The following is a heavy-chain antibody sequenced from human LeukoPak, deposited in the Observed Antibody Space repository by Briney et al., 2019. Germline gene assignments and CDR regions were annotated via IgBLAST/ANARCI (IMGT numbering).Heavy chain of an antibody. CDR1: GFTFSSYA. Sequence: GGSLRLSCSASGFTFSSYAMSWVRQAPGKGLEWVSAISGSGGSTYYADSVKGRFTISRDNSKNTLYLQMNSLRAEDTAVYYCAKVVGFESYFQHWGQGTLVTVSS. V-gene: IGHV3-23*01. CDR2: ISGSGGST. J-gene: IGHJ1*01. CDR3: AKVVGFESYFQH. D-gene: IGHD3-9*01.